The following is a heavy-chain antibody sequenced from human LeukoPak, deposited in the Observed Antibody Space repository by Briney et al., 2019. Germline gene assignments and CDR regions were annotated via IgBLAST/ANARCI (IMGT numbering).Heavy chain of an antibody. Sequence: TLSLTCTASGCSISSGDYYWSWLRQPPRKDLEWIGYINYSGSTYYNPSLKSRVTISVDTSKNQFSLKLSSVTAADTAVYYCARSHSSPTTVVTLPVWDYWGQGTLVTVSS. CDR1: GCSISSGDYY. CDR2: INYSGST. J-gene: IGHJ4*02. V-gene: IGHV4-30-4*08. CDR3: ARSHSSPTTVVTLPVWDY. D-gene: IGHD4-23*01.